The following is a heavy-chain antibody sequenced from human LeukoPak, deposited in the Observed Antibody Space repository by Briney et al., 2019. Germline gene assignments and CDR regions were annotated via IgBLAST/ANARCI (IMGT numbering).Heavy chain of an antibody. CDR1: GGSISSSSYY. CDR2: VYTSGST. V-gene: IGHV4-61*02. CDR3: ARLITGTTTAFDI. D-gene: IGHD1-7*01. J-gene: IGHJ3*02. Sequence: SETLSLTCTVSGGSISSSSYYWAWIRQPAGKGLEGIVRVYTSGSTHYNPSLKTRLTMSVDTSKNQFSLKLSSVTAADKAVYYCARLITGTTTAFDIWGQGTMVTVSS.